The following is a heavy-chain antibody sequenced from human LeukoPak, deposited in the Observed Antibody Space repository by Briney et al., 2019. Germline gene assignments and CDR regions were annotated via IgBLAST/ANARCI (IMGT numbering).Heavy chain of an antibody. D-gene: IGHD6-13*01. Sequence: GGSLRLSCAASGFTVSSNFWTWVRRAPGKGLELVSITYSDGSTYYADSVKGRFTISRDSSNNTVYLQMNSMRAEDTALYYCASDSEQQVDAPDVWGQGTTVTVSS. CDR1: GFTVSSNF. V-gene: IGHV3-66*01. J-gene: IGHJ6*02. CDR3: ASDSEQQVDAPDV. CDR2: TYSDGST.